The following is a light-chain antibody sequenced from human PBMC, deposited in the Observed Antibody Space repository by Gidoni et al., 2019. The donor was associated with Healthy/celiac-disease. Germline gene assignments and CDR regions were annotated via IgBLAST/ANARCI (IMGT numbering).Light chain of an antibody. J-gene: IGLJ1*01. CDR1: SSNVEVNS. V-gene: IGLV1-47*01. CDR2: RDN. CDR3: AVWDDTLTGYV. Sequence: QSLVTQPPSASGTPGQRVTISCSGTSSNVEVNSVYWYQPVPGIAPNLRLYRDNERPSGVPARFSGSKSGTSASLAISGLRPEDEADYYCAVWDDTLTGYVFGPGTKVTAL.